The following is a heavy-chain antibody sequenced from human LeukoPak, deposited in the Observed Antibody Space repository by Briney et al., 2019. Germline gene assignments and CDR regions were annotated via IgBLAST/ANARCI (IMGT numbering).Heavy chain of an antibody. V-gene: IGHV4-59*01. CDR3: ARGTLLWFGGDAFDI. Sequence: PSETLSLTCTVSGGSISSYYWSWIRQPPGKGLEWFGYIYYSGSTNYNPSLKSRVTISVDTSKNQFSLKLSSVTAADTAVYYCARGTLLWFGGDAFDIWGQGTMVTVSS. J-gene: IGHJ3*02. CDR1: GGSISSYY. D-gene: IGHD3-10*01. CDR2: IYYSGST.